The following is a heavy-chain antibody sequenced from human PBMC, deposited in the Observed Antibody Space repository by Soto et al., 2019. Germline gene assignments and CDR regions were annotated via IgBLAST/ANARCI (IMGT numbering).Heavy chain of an antibody. CDR2: MNPNSGNT. CDR1: GYTFPSYD. J-gene: IGHJ4*02. V-gene: IGHV1-8*01. Sequence: ASVKVSCKASGYTFPSYDINWVRQATGQGLEWMGWMNPNSGNTGYAQKFQGRVTMTRNTSISTAYMELSSLRSEDTAVYYCARGGEAAAGIDYWGQGTLVTVSS. D-gene: IGHD6-13*01. CDR3: ARGGEAAAGIDY.